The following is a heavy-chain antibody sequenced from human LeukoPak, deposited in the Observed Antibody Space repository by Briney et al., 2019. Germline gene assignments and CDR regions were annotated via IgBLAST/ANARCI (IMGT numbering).Heavy chain of an antibody. Sequence: PGGSLRLSCAASGFTVSSNYMSGVRQAPGKGLEWVSYISSSGSTIYYADSVKGRFTISRDNAKNSLYLQMNSLRAEDTAVYYCAELGITMIGGVWGKGTTVTISS. D-gene: IGHD3-10*02. V-gene: IGHV3-11*04. J-gene: IGHJ6*04. CDR3: AELGITMIGGV. CDR2: ISSSGSTI. CDR1: GFTVSSNY.